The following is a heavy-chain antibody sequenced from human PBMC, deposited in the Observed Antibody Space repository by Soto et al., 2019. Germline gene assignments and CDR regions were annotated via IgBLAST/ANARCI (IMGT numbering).Heavy chain of an antibody. CDR3: ARDLGGWPDY. J-gene: IGHJ4*02. V-gene: IGHV1-3*04. Sequence: QVQLVQSGDDVKKPGTSVKVSCKASGYTFTSYAMHWVRQAPGQRLEWMGWINTGNGNTKYSQKFQGRVTITRDTTAGTAYMELSSLRSEEAVGYYFARDLGGWPDYWGQGNLVTVYS. CDR1: GYTFTSYA. D-gene: IGHD2-15*01. CDR2: INTGNGNT.